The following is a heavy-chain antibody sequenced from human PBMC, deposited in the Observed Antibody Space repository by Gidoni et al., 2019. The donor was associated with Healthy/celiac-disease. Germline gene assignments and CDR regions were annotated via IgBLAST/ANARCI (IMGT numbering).Heavy chain of an antibody. CDR2: IWYDGSNK. V-gene: IGHV3-33*01. Sequence: QVQLVESGGGVVQPGRSLRLSCAARGFTFSIYGMHWVRQAPGKGLEWVAVIWYDGSNKYYADSVKGRFTISRDNSKNTLYLQMNSLRAEDTAVYYCARGLYCSGGSCYSRPFDYWGQGTLVTVSS. J-gene: IGHJ4*02. CDR1: GFTFSIYG. D-gene: IGHD2-15*01. CDR3: ARGLYCSGGSCYSRPFDY.